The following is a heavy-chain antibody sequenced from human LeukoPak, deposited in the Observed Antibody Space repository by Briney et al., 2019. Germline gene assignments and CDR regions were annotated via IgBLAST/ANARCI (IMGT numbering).Heavy chain of an antibody. Sequence: ASVKVSCKASGYTFTSYGISWVRQAPGQGLEWMGWISAYNGNTNYAQKLQGRVTMTTDTSTSTAYMELRSLRSDDTAVYYCARGGGRPYYYDSSGYYYEPYYFDYWGQGTLVTVSS. J-gene: IGHJ4*02. D-gene: IGHD3-22*01. CDR1: GYTFTSYG. V-gene: IGHV1-18*01. CDR3: ARGGGRPYYYDSSGYYYEPYYFDY. CDR2: ISAYNGNT.